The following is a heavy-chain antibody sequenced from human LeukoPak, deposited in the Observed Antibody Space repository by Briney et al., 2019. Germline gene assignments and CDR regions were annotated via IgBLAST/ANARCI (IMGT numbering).Heavy chain of an antibody. J-gene: IGHJ4*02. Sequence: GGSPRLSCAPSGFSFSSYSMNCVRQAPGKGLEWVSSISSSSSNIYYADSLKSRFTISTDKAKNSLYLQMKSLRAEDTAVYYCARVDIVVVPGARPEGWGQGTLVTVSS. D-gene: IGHD2-2*01. CDR1: GFSFSSYS. CDR3: ARVDIVVVPGARPEG. V-gene: IGHV3-21*01. CDR2: ISSSSSNI.